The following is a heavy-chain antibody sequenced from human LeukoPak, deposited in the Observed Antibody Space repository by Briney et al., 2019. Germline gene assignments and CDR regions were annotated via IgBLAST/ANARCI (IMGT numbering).Heavy chain of an antibody. D-gene: IGHD3-10*01. CDR2: ISAHNGNT. V-gene: IGHV1-18*01. CDR3: ARGPRLWFGELYTGAGAAY. CDR1: GYTIFSFC. J-gene: IGHJ4*02. Sequence: ASAMDSCKNSGYTIFSFCFSWVRQATGEGLEGMGWISAHNGNTNYAQKLQVRVTMTTDTSTSTAYMELRSLRSDDTAVYYCARGPRLWFGELYTGAGAAYWGQGTLVTVSS.